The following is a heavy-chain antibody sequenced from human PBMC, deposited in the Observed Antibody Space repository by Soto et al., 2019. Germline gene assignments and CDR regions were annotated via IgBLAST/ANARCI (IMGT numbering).Heavy chain of an antibody. Sequence: GGSLRLSCAASGFTFSSYAMHWVRQAPGKGLEWVAVISYDGSNKYYADSVKGRVTMTEDTSTDTAYMELSSLRSEDTAVYYCATDRRSPITIFGVVTAFDYWGQGTLVTVSS. V-gene: IGHV3-30-3*01. CDR2: ISYDGSNK. CDR1: GFTFSSYA. D-gene: IGHD3-3*01. CDR3: ATDRRSPITIFGVVTAFDY. J-gene: IGHJ4*02.